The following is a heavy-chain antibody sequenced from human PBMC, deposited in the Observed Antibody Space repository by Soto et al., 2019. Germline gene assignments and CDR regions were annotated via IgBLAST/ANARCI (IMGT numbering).Heavy chain of an antibody. J-gene: IGHJ3*02. CDR1: GYSFTSYW. V-gene: IGHV5-10-1*01. CDR2: IDPSDSYT. CDR3: ARARYYYDSSGTYADAFDI. D-gene: IGHD3-22*01. Sequence: PGESLKISCKGSGYSFTSYWISWVRQMPGKGLEWMGRIDPSDSYTNYSPSFQGHVTISADESISTAYLQWSSLKASDTAMYYCARARYYYDSSGTYADAFDIWGQGTMVTV.